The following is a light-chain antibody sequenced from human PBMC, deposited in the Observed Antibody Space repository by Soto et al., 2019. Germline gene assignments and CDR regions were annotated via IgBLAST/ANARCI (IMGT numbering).Light chain of an antibody. Sequence: EIVMTQSPASLSVSPGDGATLSCRASQSVASNVAWYQQKPGQGPRLLIHGASTRAVGVPARFSGSGSVTDFTLTISSLQSEDFAVYYCQQYHNWPPQYTVDQGTKLQIK. CDR3: QQYHNWPPQYT. CDR2: GAS. CDR1: QSVASN. J-gene: IGKJ2*01. V-gene: IGKV3-15*01.